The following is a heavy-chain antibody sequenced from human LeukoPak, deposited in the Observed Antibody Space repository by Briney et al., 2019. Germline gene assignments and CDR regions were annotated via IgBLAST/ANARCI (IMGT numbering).Heavy chain of an antibody. J-gene: IGHJ4*02. V-gene: IGHV1-2*02. CDR3: ARASVAAAAFDY. D-gene: IGHD6-13*01. CDR1: GYTFTGYY. Sequence: GSVKVSCKASGYTFTGYYMHWVRQAPGQGLEWMGWINPNSGGTNYAQKFQGRVTMTRDTSTSTVYMELSSLRSEDTAVYYCARASVAAAAFDYWGQGTLVTVSS. CDR2: INPNSGGT.